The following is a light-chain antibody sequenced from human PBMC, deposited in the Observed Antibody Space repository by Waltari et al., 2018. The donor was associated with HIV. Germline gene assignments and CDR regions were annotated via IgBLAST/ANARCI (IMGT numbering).Light chain of an antibody. V-gene: IGLV1-44*01. CDR2: SSN. Sequence: QSVLTQPPSASRTPGQRVTISCSGVASTIGTNPVQWYQHFPGTAAKLLIYSSNQVPSGVPDRFSASKSGTSASLTISGLQSEDEAHYFCVTSDDSGAGPMVFGRGTKLTV. J-gene: IGLJ2*01. CDR1: ASTIGTNP. CDR3: VTSDDSGAGPMV.